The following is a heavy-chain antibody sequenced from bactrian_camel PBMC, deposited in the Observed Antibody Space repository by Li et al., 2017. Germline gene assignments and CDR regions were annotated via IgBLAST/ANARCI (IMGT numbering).Heavy chain of an antibody. J-gene: IGHJ4*01. V-gene: IGHV3S53*01. CDR3: AASRLRRDEYKY. D-gene: IGHD6*01. Sequence: QLVESGGGSVRAGGSLKLSCVYSGYTGTITTIGWFRQAPGKEREGVAYVDAFTMTRYADSVKGRFTVTKDNVNSTLYLQMNSLKPVDTAMYYCAASRLRRDEYKYRGQGTQVTVS. CDR2: VDAFTMT. CDR1: GYTGTITT.